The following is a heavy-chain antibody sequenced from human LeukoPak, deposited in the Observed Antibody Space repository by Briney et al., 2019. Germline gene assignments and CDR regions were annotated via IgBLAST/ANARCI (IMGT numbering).Heavy chain of an antibody. CDR1: GYTFTSYD. J-gene: IGHJ4*02. Sequence: GASVKVYCKASGYTFTSYDINWVRQATGQGLEWMGWMNPNSGNTGYAQKFQGRVTITRNTSISTAYMELSSLRSEDTAVYYCARGPKYSSGWYDYWGQGTLVTVSS. D-gene: IGHD6-19*01. V-gene: IGHV1-8*01. CDR2: MNPNSGNT. CDR3: ARGPKYSSGWYDY.